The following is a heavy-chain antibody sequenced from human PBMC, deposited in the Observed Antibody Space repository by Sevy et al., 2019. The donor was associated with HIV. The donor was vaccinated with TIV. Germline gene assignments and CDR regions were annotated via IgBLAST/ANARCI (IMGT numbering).Heavy chain of an antibody. D-gene: IGHD3-3*01. CDR3: ARQVRFSGVIINHFDY. V-gene: IGHV4-39*01. J-gene: IGHJ4*01. Sequence: SETLSLTCTVSGDSISSQSYYWAWIRQSPGKGLEWIVSIYYTGSSYYNLSPRGRVTISVDTSKEQISLKLSSVTAADTAVYFCARQVRFSGVIINHFDYWGHGTLVTVSS. CDR1: GDSISSQSYY. CDR2: IYYTGSS.